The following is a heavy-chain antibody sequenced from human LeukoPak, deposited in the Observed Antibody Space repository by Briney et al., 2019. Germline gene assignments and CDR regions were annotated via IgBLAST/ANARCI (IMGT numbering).Heavy chain of an antibody. D-gene: IGHD6-19*01. CDR1: GFTFSDYY. CDR3: ASIVPNSSGWYPPYDY. CDR2: ISSSGSTI. J-gene: IGHJ4*02. Sequence: GGSLRLSCAASGFTFSDYYMSWIRQAPGKGLEWVSYISSSGSTIYYADSVKGRFTISRDNAKNSLYLQMNSLRAEDTAVYYCASIVPNSSGWYPPYDYWGQGTLVTVSS. V-gene: IGHV3-11*04.